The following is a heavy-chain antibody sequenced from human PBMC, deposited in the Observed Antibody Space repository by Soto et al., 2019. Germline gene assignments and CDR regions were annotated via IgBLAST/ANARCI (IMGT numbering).Heavy chain of an antibody. V-gene: IGHV3-23*04. CDR1: GFSFASFA. D-gene: IGHD6-19*01. J-gene: IGHJ4*02. Sequence: DVRLAESGGGLVQPGGSLRLSCTTSGFSFASFAMTWVRQAPGKGLEWVATISGSDGKTYYADSVKGRFSISRDTSRNTLYLQMNSLSADDTAIYYCAKCSYLDYWGQGTRVTVSS. CDR3: AKCSYLDY. CDR2: ISGSDGKT.